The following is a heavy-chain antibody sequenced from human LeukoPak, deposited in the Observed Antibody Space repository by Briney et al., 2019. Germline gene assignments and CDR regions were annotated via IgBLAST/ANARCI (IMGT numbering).Heavy chain of an antibody. CDR1: GYSFTTYW. V-gene: IGHV5-51*01. D-gene: IGHD5-12*01. Sequence: GESLKISCKCSGYSFTTYWIGWVRQMPGKGLEWMGIIYPGDSDTRDSPSFQGHVTISADKSISTAYLQWSSLKASDTAMYYCARSSGYSREYFDYGGQGTLVTVSS. J-gene: IGHJ4*02. CDR3: ARSSGYSREYFDY. CDR2: IYPGDSDT.